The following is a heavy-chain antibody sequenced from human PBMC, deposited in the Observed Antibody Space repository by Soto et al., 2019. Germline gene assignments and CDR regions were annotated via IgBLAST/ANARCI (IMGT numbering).Heavy chain of an antibody. CDR1: GGSISSSHF. D-gene: IGHD6-19*01. CDR3: ATSFGWYAIDY. J-gene: IGHJ4*02. Sequence: QVLLQESGPGLVQPSGTLSLSCAVSGGSISSSHFWGWVRQPPGKGLEWVGDISHSGSVNYNPSLQSRFTISIDKSKNQFSLKLNSVTAADTALYYCATSFGWYAIDYWGQGTLVIVSS. V-gene: IGHV4-4*02. CDR2: ISHSGSV.